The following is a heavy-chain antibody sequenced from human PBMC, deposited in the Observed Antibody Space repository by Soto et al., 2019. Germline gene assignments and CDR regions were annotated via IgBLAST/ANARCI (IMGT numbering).Heavy chain of an antibody. CDR2: IIPIFGPA. CDR3: ARDLSLGQLRYYFDY. V-gene: IGHV1-69*12. J-gene: IGHJ4*02. CDR1: GGTFSSYA. Sequence: QVQLVQSGAEVKKPGSSVKVSCKASGGTFSSYAISWVRQAPGQGLVWMGGIIPIFGPANYAQKFQGRVTITADESSSTDYVELSSLRSEDTAVYYCARDLSLGQLRYYFDYWGQGTLVTVSS. D-gene: IGHD6-6*01.